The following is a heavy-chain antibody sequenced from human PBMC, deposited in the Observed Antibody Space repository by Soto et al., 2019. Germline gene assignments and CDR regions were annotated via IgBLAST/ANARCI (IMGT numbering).Heavy chain of an antibody. V-gene: IGHV1-18*01. CDR1: GYTFSSYG. D-gene: IGHD1-26*01. Sequence: QAQLVQSGAEVKKPGASVKVSCRASGYTFSSYGYAWVRQAPGQGLEWMGWISAYNGDTNYAQKFLDRVTLTTATSTTTVYTELRNLGSDDTAIYYCARSGAYCTSITCLFDAFWGLGTLVTVSS. J-gene: IGHJ4*02. CDR3: ARSGAYCTSITCLFDAF. CDR2: ISAYNGDT.